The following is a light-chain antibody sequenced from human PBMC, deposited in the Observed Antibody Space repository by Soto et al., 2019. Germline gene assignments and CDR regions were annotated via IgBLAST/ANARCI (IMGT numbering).Light chain of an antibody. J-gene: IGKJ2*01. CDR1: QSFSSSH. CDR3: QHYGGSPLYT. CDR2: DTS. V-gene: IGKV3-20*01. Sequence: EVMLTQSPGTLALSPGERATLSCRASQSFSSSHLAWYQEKPGQAPRLLIYDTSRRAIGIPDRFSGSASGTDFTLTVSRLEPEDFAVYFCQHYGGSPLYTFGQGTKVDI.